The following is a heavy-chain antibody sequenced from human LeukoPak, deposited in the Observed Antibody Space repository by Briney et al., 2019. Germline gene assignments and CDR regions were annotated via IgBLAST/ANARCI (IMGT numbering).Heavy chain of an antibody. CDR1: GYTFTSYY. CDR2: TNPSGGST. J-gene: IGHJ4*02. D-gene: IGHD5-12*01. CDR3: ARQGHSGYDLDY. Sequence: VASVKVSCKASGYTFTSYYMHWVRQAPGQGLEWMGTTNPSGGSTSYAQKFQGRVTMTRDTSTSTVYMELSSLRSEDTAVYYCARQGHSGYDLDYWGQGTLVTVSS. V-gene: IGHV1-46*01.